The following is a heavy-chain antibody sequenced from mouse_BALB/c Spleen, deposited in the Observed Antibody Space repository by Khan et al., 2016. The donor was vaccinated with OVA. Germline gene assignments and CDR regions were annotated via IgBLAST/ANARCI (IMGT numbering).Heavy chain of an antibody. D-gene: IGHD2-12*01. CDR2: INPSNGYT. V-gene: IGHV1-4*01. J-gene: IGHJ3*01. Sequence: QVQLKQSGAELARPGASVKMSCKASGYTFTSYTIHWIKLRPGQGLECIGFINPSNGYTNYNQKFKDKATLTADKSSTTVYMQLSSLTSDDSAVYNAVIDGAFHSDDSWFAYHGLEGLVTVSA. CDR3: VIDGAFHSDDSWFAY. CDR1: GYTFTSYT.